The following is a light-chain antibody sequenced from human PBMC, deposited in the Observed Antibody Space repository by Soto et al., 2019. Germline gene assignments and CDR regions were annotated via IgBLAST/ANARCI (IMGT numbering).Light chain of an antibody. CDR1: QSVSSSY. Sequence: EIVLPQSPGTLSLSPGERATLSCRASQSVSSSYLAWYQQKPGQAPRLLIYGASSRATGIPDRFSASGSGTDFTLTISRLEPEDFAVYFCQQYYSSPLTFGQGTKVDNK. J-gene: IGKJ1*01. CDR2: GAS. CDR3: QQYYSSPLT. V-gene: IGKV3-20*01.